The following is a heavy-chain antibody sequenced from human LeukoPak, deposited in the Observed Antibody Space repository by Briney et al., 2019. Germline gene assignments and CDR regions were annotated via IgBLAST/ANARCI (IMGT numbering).Heavy chain of an antibody. CDR2: IKQDGSEK. Sequence: GGSLRLSCAASGFTFSNYWMTWVRQVPGKGLEWVSNIKQDGSEKNYMDSVKGRFTISRDKAKNSLYLQMNSLKAEATADYYCAKYREGTPSAHNPYWGQGTLVADSS. CDR3: AKYREGTPSAHNPY. V-gene: IGHV3-7*01. CDR1: GFTFSNYW. D-gene: IGHD1-1*01. J-gene: IGHJ4*02.